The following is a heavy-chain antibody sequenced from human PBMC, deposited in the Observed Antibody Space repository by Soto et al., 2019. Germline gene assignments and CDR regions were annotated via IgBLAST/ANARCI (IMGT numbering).Heavy chain of an antibody. V-gene: IGHV3-48*01. CDR3: ARDCGWVRDPYCSRDYFDY. CDR1: GFTFSSYS. Sequence: ELQLXESXGGXXXXGGSXXLSCAASGFTFSSYSINWVRQAPXXGLXXXSYISSSSSTIYYADSVKGRFTIXXXXXXXXXXXXXXXXXXXXXXXYYCARDCGWVRDPYCSRDYFDYWGQGTLVTVXS. D-gene: IGHD2-2*01. CDR2: ISSSSSTI. J-gene: IGHJ4*02.